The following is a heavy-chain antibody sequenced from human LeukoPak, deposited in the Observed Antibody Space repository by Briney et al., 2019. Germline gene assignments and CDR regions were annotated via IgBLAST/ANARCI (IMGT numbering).Heavy chain of an antibody. V-gene: IGHV6-1*01. J-gene: IGHJ6*02. CDR1: GDSVSSNSAA. CDR3: ARVNYYDSSGYYYYYYYYGMDV. CDR2: TYYRSKWYN. Sequence: SQTLSLTCAISGDSVSSNSAAWNWIRQSPSRGLEWLGMTYYRSKWYNDYAVSVKSRITINPDTSKNQFSLQLNSVTPEDTAVYYCARVNYYDSSGYYYYYYYYGMDVWGQGTTVTVSS. D-gene: IGHD3-22*01.